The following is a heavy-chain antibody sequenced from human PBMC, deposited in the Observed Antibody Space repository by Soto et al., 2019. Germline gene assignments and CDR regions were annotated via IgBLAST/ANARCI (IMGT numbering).Heavy chain of an antibody. Sequence: SETLSLTCTVSGVSISSGDYYWSWIRQPPGKGLEWIGYIYYSGSTYYNPSLKSRVTISVDTSKNQFSLKLSSVTAADTAVYYCARGVVPAAMFGQYYYGMDVWGQGTTVTVSS. J-gene: IGHJ6*02. V-gene: IGHV4-30-4*01. CDR3: ARGVVPAAMFGQYYYGMDV. CDR2: IYYSGST. CDR1: GVSISSGDYY. D-gene: IGHD2-2*01.